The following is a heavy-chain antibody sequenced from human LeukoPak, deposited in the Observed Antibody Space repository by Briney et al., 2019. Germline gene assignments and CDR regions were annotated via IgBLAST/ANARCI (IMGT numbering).Heavy chain of an antibody. J-gene: IGHJ5*02. D-gene: IGHD3-3*01. CDR2: ISPYNDNT. V-gene: IGHV1-18*01. CDR1: GYTFTNYG. CDR3: ARGPYSTIFGVVINTSNWFDP. Sequence: ASVKVSCKASGYTFTNYGITWVRQAPGQGLEWMGWISPYNDNTNYAQKLQDRVTMTTDTSTSTAYMELRSLRSDDTAVYYCARGPYSTIFGVVINTSNWFDPWGQGTLVTVSS.